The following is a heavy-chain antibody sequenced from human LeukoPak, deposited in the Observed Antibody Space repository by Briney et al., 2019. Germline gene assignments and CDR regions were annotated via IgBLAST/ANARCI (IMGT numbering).Heavy chain of an antibody. CDR1: GGSFSGYY. Sequence: SETLSLTCAVYGGSFSGYYWSWIRQPPGKGLEWIGEINHSGSTNYNPSLKSRVTISVDTSKNQFSLKLSSVTAADTAVYYCARAEPLRGSGTYYYYGMDVWGQGTTVTVSS. J-gene: IGHJ6*02. CDR3: ARAEPLRGSGTYYYYGMDV. D-gene: IGHD3-3*01. CDR2: INHSGST. V-gene: IGHV4-34*01.